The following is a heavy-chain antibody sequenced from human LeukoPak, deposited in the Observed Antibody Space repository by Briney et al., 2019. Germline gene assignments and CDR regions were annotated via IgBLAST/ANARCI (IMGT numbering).Heavy chain of an antibody. CDR3: ARPRIVGAIDAFDV. CDR1: GGSMTSSTYY. CDR2: IYYNGRT. D-gene: IGHD1-26*01. V-gene: IGHV4-39*01. Sequence: SETLSLTCTVSGGSMTSSTYYWGWIRQPPGKGLEWIGSIYYNGRTYYNPSLKSRVIMSVDTSKNQFSLNLNPVTAADTAVYYCARPRIVGAIDAFDVWGQGTVVSVSS. J-gene: IGHJ3*01.